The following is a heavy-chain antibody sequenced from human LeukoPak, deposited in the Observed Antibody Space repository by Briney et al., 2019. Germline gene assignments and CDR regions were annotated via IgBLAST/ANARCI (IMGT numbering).Heavy chain of an antibody. CDR2: ISGSGGST. D-gene: IGHD3-3*01. Sequence: GGSLRLSCAASGFTFSSYAMSWVRQAPGKGLEWVSAISGSGGSTYYADSVKGRFTISRDNPKNTLYLQMNSLRAEDTAVYYCAKTLSTNDFWSGYPPYYFDYRGQGTLVTVSS. CDR1: GFTFSSYA. J-gene: IGHJ4*02. V-gene: IGHV3-23*01. CDR3: AKTLSTNDFWSGYPPYYFDY.